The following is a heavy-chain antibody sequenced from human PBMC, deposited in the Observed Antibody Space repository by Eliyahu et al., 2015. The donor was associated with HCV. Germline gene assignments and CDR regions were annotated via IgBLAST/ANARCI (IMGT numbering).Heavy chain of an antibody. CDR3: ARDRPPQGYFDWRPLFLFDY. J-gene: IGHJ4*02. D-gene: IGHD3-9*01. Sequence: QVQLVQSGAEVKKPGASVXVSCKASGYTFXSXYXPWVXQAPGQGLEWMGIINPSGGSTSYAQKFQGRVTMTRDTSTSTVYMELSSLRSEDTAVYYCARDRPPQGYFDWRPLFLFDYWGQGTLVTVSS. CDR2: INPSGGST. V-gene: IGHV1-46*01. CDR1: GYTFXSXY.